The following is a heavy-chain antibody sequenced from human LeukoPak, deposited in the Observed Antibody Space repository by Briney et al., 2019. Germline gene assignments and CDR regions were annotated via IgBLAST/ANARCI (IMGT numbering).Heavy chain of an antibody. Sequence: SETLSLTCAVYGGSFSGYYWIWLRQPPGKELEWIGEINHSGSTNYNPSLKSRVTISVDTSKNQFSLKLSSVTAADTAVYYCARGLVRFLAAGKRWFNPWGQGTLVTVSS. CDR2: INHSGST. CDR1: GGSFSGYY. D-gene: IGHD6-13*01. CDR3: ARGLVRFLAAGKRWFNP. V-gene: IGHV4-34*01. J-gene: IGHJ5*02.